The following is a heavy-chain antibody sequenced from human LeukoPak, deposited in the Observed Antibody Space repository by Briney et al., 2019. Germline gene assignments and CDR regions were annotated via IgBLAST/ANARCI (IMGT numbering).Heavy chain of an antibody. CDR3: ARASYCGGGCYYYFDY. CDR2: LNPNSGAT. D-gene: IGHD2-15*01. J-gene: IGHJ4*02. V-gene: IGHV1-2*02. CDR1: GYTFTDNY. Sequence: GASVKVPCKASGYTFTDNYIHWVRQAPGQGLEWMGWLNPNSGATRYAQKFQGRVTVTRDTSISTAYVEVSSLRSDDTAVYYCARASYCGGGCYYYFDYWGQGTLVTVSS.